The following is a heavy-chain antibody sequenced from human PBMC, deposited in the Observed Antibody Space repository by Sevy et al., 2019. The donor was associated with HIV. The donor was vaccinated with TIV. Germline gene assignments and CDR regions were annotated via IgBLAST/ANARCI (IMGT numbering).Heavy chain of an antibody. Sequence: ASVKVSCKASGYTFTGYYMHWVRQAPGQGLEWMGWINPNSGGTNYAQKFQGWVTMTRDTSISTAHMELSRLRSDDTAVYYCAREKVYRIAARHFDYWGQGTLVTVSS. CDR1: GYTFTGYY. D-gene: IGHD6-6*01. CDR2: INPNSGGT. J-gene: IGHJ4*02. V-gene: IGHV1-2*04. CDR3: AREKVYRIAARHFDY.